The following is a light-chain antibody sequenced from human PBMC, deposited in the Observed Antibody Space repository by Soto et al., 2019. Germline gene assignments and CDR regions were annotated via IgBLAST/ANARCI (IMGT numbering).Light chain of an antibody. CDR3: QQSYCAPYT. Sequence: DLQMTQSPSSLSASVGDRVTITCRASQSIYSSLNWYHQKPGKAPKLLIYAASNLQSGVPSRFSGSGSGTDFTLSISSLQPEDFATYYCQQSYCAPYTFGQGTKVEI. J-gene: IGKJ2*01. CDR2: AAS. V-gene: IGKV1-39*01. CDR1: QSIYSS.